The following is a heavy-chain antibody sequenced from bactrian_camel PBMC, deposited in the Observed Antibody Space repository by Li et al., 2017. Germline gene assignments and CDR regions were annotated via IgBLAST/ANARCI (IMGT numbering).Heavy chain of an antibody. D-gene: IGHD4*01. CDR1: GFTFSSYW. J-gene: IGHJ4*01. V-gene: IGHV3S1*01. CDR2: TNGGGTIT. CDR3: AAGNSDFTLPEPYEYAY. Sequence: HVQLVESGGGSVQAGGSLRLSCAASGFTFSSYWMLWVRQAPGKGLEWVSTNGGGTITYAADSVKGRFSISRDNAKNTAILEMGNLKPEDTAMYYCAAGNSDFTLPEPYEYAYRGQGTQVTVS.